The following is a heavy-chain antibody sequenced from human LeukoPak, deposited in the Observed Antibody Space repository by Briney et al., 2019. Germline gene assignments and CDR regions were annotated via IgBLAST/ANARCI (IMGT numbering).Heavy chain of an antibody. CDR3: AITGGYSSGYYFDY. V-gene: IGHV1-69*04. D-gene: IGHD3-22*01. CDR1: GGTFSSYA. CDR2: IIPIFGIA. Sequence: SVKVSCKASGGTFSSYAISWVRQAPGQGLEWMGRIIPIFGIANYAQKFQGRVTITADRSTSTAYMELSSLRSEDTAVYYCAITGGYSSGYYFDYWGQGTLVTVSS. J-gene: IGHJ4*02.